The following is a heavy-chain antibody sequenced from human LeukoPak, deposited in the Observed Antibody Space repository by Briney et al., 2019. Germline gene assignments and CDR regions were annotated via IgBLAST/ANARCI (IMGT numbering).Heavy chain of an antibody. D-gene: IGHD2-2*01. CDR2: INLSGST. CDR1: GGSFSGYY. Sequence: SETLSLTCAVYGGSFSGYYWSWIRKPPGKGLEWMGEINLSGSTNYNPSLKSRVTISVDTSKNQFSLKLSSVTAADTAVYYCATTAGYCSSTSCPPGYGMDVWGKGTTVTVSS. V-gene: IGHV4-34*01. J-gene: IGHJ6*04. CDR3: ATTAGYCSSTSCPPGYGMDV.